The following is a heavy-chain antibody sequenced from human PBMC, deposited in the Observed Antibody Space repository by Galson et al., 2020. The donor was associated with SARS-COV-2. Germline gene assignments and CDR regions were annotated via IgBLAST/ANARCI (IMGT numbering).Heavy chain of an antibody. CDR1: GGSFSDYS. D-gene: IGHD3-10*01. V-gene: IGHV4-34*01. CDR2: ISHSGST. CDR3: ARGGSRPIMAFDYYYFYMDV. Sequence: SENLSLNCAVYGGSFSDYSWTWVRQPPGKGLEWIGEISHSGSTNYSPSLKSRVFMSVDTSKNQFSLKLRSVTAADTAVYYCARGGSRPIMAFDYYYFYMDVWGKGTTVTVSS. J-gene: IGHJ6*03.